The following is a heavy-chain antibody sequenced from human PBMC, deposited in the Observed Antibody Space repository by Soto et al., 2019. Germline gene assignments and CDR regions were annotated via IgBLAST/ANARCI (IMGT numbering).Heavy chain of an antibody. V-gene: IGHV5-10-1*01. CDR1: GYSFTSYC. CDR3: ARQGRDYYDSSGYLHGMDV. J-gene: IGHJ6*02. CDR2: IDPSDSYT. Sequence: PGESLKISCKGSGYSFTSYCISRVRQMPGKGLKWKKRIDPSDSYTNYSPSFQGHVTISADNSISTDYLQWSSLKVSDTAMYYCARQGRDYYDSSGYLHGMDVWGQGTTVTVSS. D-gene: IGHD3-22*01.